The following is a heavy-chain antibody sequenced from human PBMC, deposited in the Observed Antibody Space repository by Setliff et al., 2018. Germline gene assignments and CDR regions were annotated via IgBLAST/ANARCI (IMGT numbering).Heavy chain of an antibody. CDR3: ARDAHDYESSENPIVDY. CDR1: GYTFSNYG. CDR2: INPGGGSA. D-gene: IGHD3-22*01. J-gene: IGHJ4*02. V-gene: IGHV1-46*03. Sequence: GASVKVSCKASGYTFSNYGITWVRQAPGQGLEWMGIINPGGGSASIVEKFQGRVSMTSDTSTSTASMELGSLRSDDTAMYYCARDAHDYESSENPIVDYWGKGTLVTVSS.